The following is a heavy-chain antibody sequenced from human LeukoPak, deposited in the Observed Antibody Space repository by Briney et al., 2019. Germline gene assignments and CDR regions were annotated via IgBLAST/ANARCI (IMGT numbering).Heavy chain of an antibody. CDR1: GYTFTSYA. J-gene: IGHJ4*02. D-gene: IGHD3-10*01. CDR2: INAGNGNT. Sequence: ASVKVSCKASGYTFTSYAMHWVRQAPGQRLEWMGWINAGNGNTKYSQKFQGRVTITRDTSASTAYMELSSLRSEDTAVYYCARGVVRGVIIKPLDYWGQGTLVTVSS. CDR3: ARGVVRGVIIKPLDY. V-gene: IGHV1-3*01.